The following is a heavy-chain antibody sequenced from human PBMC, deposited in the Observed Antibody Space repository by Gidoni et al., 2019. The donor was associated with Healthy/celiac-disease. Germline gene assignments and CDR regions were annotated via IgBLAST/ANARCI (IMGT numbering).Heavy chain of an antibody. CDR3: AKGQQLDAFDI. CDR2: ISCSGGST. J-gene: IGHJ3*02. D-gene: IGHD6-13*01. V-gene: IGHV3-23*01. CDR1: GLTFSSYA. Sequence: EVQLLESGGGLVQPGGSLRLSCAASGLTFSSYAMTWVRQAPGKWLECVSIISCSGGSTYYADSVKCRFTISRDNSKNTLYLQMNSLRAEDTAVYYCAKGQQLDAFDIWGQGTMVTVSS.